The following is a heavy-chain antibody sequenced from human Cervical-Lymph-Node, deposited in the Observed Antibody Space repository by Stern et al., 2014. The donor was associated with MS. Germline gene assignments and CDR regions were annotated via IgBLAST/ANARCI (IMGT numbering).Heavy chain of an antibody. Sequence: QVQLQESGPGLVKPSQTLSLTCTVSGVSTSSGDYYWSWIRQPPGKGLEWIGTVDYRGRTYRNPVFKSRPTISVDTSKNQYSLRLNSVTAADTAVYYCARIDCSSTNCYVDYWGQGTLVTVSS. CDR2: VDYRGRT. J-gene: IGHJ4*02. CDR3: ARIDCSSTNCYVDY. CDR1: GVSTSSGDYY. D-gene: IGHD2-2*01. V-gene: IGHV4-30-4*01.